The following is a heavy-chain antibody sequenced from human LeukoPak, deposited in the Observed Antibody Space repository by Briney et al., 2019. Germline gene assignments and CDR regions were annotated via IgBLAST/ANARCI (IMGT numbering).Heavy chain of an antibody. D-gene: IGHD2/OR15-2a*01. CDR2: ISSSSSYI. Sequence: GGSLRLSCAASGFTFSNYSMNWVRQAPGKGLEWVSSISSSSSYIYYADSVKGRFTISRDNAKNSLYLQMNSLRAEDTAVYYCARAPGRDPTYDYWGQGTLVTVSS. CDR1: GFTFSNYS. J-gene: IGHJ4*02. CDR3: ARAPGRDPTYDY. V-gene: IGHV3-21*01.